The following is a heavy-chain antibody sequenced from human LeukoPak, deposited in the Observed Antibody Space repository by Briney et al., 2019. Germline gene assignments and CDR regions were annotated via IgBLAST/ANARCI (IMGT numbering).Heavy chain of an antibody. CDR3: ARDKGDYGTSGSLFVF. D-gene: IGHD3-22*01. J-gene: IGHJ4*02. CDR1: GFTFSRYW. Sequence: PGGSLRLSCAASGFTFSRYWMSWVRQVPRKGLEWVANIKQDGGEIYYVDSVKGRFTISRDNAKSSLYLQMNSLRAGDTAVYYCARDKGDYGTSGSLFVFGGQGTLVTVSS. V-gene: IGHV3-7*03. CDR2: IKQDGGEI.